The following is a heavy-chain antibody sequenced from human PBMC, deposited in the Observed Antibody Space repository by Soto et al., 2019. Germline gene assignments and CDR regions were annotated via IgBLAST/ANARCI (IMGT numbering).Heavy chain of an antibody. CDR3: ARGRGVIVVVPAAPELEGMHV. CDR2: ISAYNGNT. D-gene: IGHD2-2*01. CDR1: GYTFTSYG. J-gene: IGHJ6*04. V-gene: IGHV1-18*01. Sequence: AVQVSCKASGYTFTSYGMRWVRQAPGQGLEWLGWISAYNGNTNYAQKLQGRVSMTTDTSTSTAYMDVRSRRTDDTAVYNVARGRGVIVVVPAAPELEGMHVWGKGTTVTVS.